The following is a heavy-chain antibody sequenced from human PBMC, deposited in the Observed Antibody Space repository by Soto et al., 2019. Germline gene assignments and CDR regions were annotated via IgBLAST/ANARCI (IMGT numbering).Heavy chain of an antibody. CDR2: ISYGGSNK. D-gene: IGHD6-25*01. CDR3: AKEEQRLALGY. CDR1: GFTFSSYG. V-gene: IGHV3-30*18. Sequence: QVQLVESGGGVVQPGRSLRLSCAASGFTFSSYGMHWVRQAPGKGLEWVAVISYGGSNKYYADSVKGRFTISSVNSKKPVYLQLNSLRAEDTAVYCWAKEEQRLALGYWGQGTLVTVSS. J-gene: IGHJ4*02.